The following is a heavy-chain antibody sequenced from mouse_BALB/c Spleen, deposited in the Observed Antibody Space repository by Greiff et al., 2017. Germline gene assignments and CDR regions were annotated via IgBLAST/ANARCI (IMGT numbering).Heavy chain of an antibody. CDR1: GFTFSSFG. J-gene: IGHJ2*01. V-gene: IGHV5-17*02. CDR2: ISSGSSTI. CDR3: ARDHYFDY. Sequence: EVQGVESGGGLVQPGGSRKLSCAASGFTFSSFGMHWVRQAPEKGLEWVAYISSGSSTIYYADTVKGRFTISRDNPKNTLFLQMTSLRSEDTAMYYCARDHYFDYWGQGTTLTVSS.